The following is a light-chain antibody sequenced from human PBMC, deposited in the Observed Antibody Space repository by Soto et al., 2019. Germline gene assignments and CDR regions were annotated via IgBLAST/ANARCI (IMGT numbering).Light chain of an antibody. CDR1: QSIVTY. CDR2: AAS. V-gene: IGKV1-39*01. Sequence: DIQMTQSPSSLSASVGDRVTITCRASQSIVTYLNWYLQKPGKAPKLLIYAASNLQSGVPSRFSGSGSGTDFTLTISSLQPEDFATYFCQQIYSTPPWTFGQGNQVEIK. CDR3: QQIYSTPPWT. J-gene: IGKJ1*01.